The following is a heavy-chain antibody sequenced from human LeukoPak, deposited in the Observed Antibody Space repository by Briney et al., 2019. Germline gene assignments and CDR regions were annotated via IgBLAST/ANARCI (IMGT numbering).Heavy chain of an antibody. D-gene: IGHD2-2*01. Sequence: PGGSLRVSCAASGFTFSNYAMSWVRQAPGKGLEWVSGISDGGSSTYHADSVKGRFTISRDNSKNSLDMQMNSLRTEDRAIYDCAKDGGSRYCSSAGCDHFRYWGQGTLVTVSS. J-gene: IGHJ4*02. CDR2: ISDGGSST. CDR3: AKDGGSRYCSSAGCDHFRY. V-gene: IGHV3-23*01. CDR1: GFTFSNYA.